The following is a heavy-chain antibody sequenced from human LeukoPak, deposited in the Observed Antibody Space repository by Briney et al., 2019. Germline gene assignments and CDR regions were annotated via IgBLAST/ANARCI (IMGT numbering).Heavy chain of an antibody. CDR3: ASVLLSFGESAPFDY. J-gene: IGHJ4*02. V-gene: IGHV2-5*02. CDR1: GFSLSTSGVG. Sequence: ESGPTLVNPTQTLTLTCTFSGFSLSTSGVGVGWIRQPPGKALEWLALNYWDDDKHFSLSLKNRLTITKDTSKNQVVLTMTNMDPVDTATYYCASVLLSFGESAPFDYWGQGTLVTVSS. D-gene: IGHD3-10*01. CDR2: NYWDDDK.